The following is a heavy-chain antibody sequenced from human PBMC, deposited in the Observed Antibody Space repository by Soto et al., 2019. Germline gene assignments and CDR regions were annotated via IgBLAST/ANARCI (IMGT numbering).Heavy chain of an antibody. D-gene: IGHD4-17*01. CDR2: VYYTGDT. J-gene: IGHJ6*02. Sequence: QVQLQQSGPRLVKPSETLSRTCTVSSGPDRSHNWGWIRQPPGRGLEWIGSVYYTGDTAYDPSLRGRVTISADTSTNDISLTLNSVTAADTAVYYCVRQGIDYLHGLVDVWGQGTTVSVSS. CDR1: SGPDRSHN. V-gene: IGHV4-59*08. CDR3: VRQGIDYLHGLVDV.